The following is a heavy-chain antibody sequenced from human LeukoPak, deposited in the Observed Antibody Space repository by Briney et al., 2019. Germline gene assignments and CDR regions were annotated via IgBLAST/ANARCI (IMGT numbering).Heavy chain of an antibody. CDR1: GFTFSSYA. D-gene: IGHD6-13*01. CDR3: VKERSSSWMSSPKNFDY. V-gene: IGHV3-64D*06. CDR2: ISSNGGST. Sequence: GGSLRLSCSASGFTFSSYAMHWVRQAPGKGLECVSAISSNGGSTYYADSVKGRFTISRDNSKNTLYLQMSSLRAEDTAVYYCVKERSSSWMSSPKNFDYWGQGTLVTVSS. J-gene: IGHJ4*02.